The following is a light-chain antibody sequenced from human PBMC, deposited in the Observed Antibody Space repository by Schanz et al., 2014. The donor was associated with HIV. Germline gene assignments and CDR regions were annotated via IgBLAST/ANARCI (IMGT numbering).Light chain of an antibody. CDR2: DAS. CDR3: QQYGSSSWT. Sequence: EIVMTQSPATLSVSPGERATLSCRASQSVSSNLAWYQQKPGQAPRLLIYDASNRATGIPARFSGSGSGTDFTLTISSLEPEDFAVYYCQQYGSSSWTFGQGTKVEI. J-gene: IGKJ1*01. CDR1: QSVSSN. V-gene: IGKV3D-15*01.